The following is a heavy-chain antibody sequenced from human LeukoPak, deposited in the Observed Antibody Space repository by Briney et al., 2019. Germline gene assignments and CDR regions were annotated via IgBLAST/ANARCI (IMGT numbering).Heavy chain of an antibody. CDR3: AKSLPLSIAAAPDY. CDR2: IKYDGNEK. D-gene: IGHD6-6*01. J-gene: IGHJ4*02. Sequence: GGSLRLSCAASGFTFSVSWMSWVRQAPGKGLEWVANIKYDGNEKYYVDSVKGRFTISRDNAKNSLYLQMNSLRAEDTAVYYCAKSLPLSIAAAPDYWGQGTLVTVSS. V-gene: IGHV3-7*03. CDR1: GFTFSVSW.